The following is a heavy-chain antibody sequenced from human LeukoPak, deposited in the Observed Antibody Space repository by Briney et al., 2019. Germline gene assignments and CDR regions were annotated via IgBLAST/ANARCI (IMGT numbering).Heavy chain of an antibody. D-gene: IGHD6-6*01. CDR3: ARVMLLAARPYDY. CDR1: GFTFSSYW. CDR2: IKQDGREK. J-gene: IGHJ4*02. Sequence: GGSLRLSCAASGFTFSSYWMSWVRQAPGKGLEWVANIKQDGREKYSVDSVKGRFTISRDNAKNSLYLQMNSLRAEDTAVYYCARVMLLAARPYDYWGQGTLVTVSS. V-gene: IGHV3-7*01.